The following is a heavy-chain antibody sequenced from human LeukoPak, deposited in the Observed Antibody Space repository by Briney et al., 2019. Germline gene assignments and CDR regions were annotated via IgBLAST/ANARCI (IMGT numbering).Heavy chain of an antibody. Sequence: GGSLRLSCAASGFTFSSYGMSWVRQAPGKGLEWVAVMWYDGSNKYYADSVKSRFTISRDNSKNTLYLQMNSLRAEDTAVYYCAAGWNWVDYWGQGALVTVSS. V-gene: IGHV3-33*08. CDR2: MWYDGSNK. D-gene: IGHD1-1*01. J-gene: IGHJ4*02. CDR3: AAGWNWVDY. CDR1: GFTFSSYG.